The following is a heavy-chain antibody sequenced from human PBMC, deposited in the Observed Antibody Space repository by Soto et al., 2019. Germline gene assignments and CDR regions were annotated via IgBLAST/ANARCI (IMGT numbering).Heavy chain of an antibody. CDR1: GFTFDDYA. CDR2: ISWNSGSI. V-gene: IGHV3-9*01. D-gene: IGHD5-12*01. Sequence: GGSLRLSCAASGFTFDDYAMHWVRQAPGKGLEWVSGISWNSGSIGYADSVKGRFTISRDNAKNSLYLQMNSLRAEDTALYYCAKDMGTDGYNYYYGMYVWGQGTTVTVSS. J-gene: IGHJ6*02. CDR3: AKDMGTDGYNYYYGMYV.